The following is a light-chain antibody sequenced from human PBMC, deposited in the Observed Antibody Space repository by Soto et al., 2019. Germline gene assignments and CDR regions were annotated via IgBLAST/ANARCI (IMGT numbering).Light chain of an antibody. CDR1: SSDIGGYDY. Sequence: QSALTQPPSASGSPGQSVTISCRGTSSDIGGYDYVSWYQQHPGKAPKLIIYDVFKRPSGVPDRFSGSKSGNTASLTVSGLQAEDEADYYCTSYAGRNNVCVFGTGTKLTVL. J-gene: IGLJ1*01. V-gene: IGLV2-8*01. CDR2: DVF. CDR3: TSYAGRNNVCV.